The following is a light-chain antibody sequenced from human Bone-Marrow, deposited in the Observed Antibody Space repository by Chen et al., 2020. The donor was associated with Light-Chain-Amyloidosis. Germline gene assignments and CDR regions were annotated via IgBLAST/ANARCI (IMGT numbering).Light chain of an antibody. J-gene: IGKJ4*01. CDR2: DAS. CDR3: QQRSNWPPALT. CDR1: QSVGSY. V-gene: IGKV3-11*01. Sequence: EFVLTQSPVTLSLSPGERATLSCRASQSVGSYLAWYQQKPGQAPRLLIYDASNRAIGIPARFSGSGSGTDFTLTISSLEPEDFAVYYCQQRSNWPPALTFGGGTKVEIK.